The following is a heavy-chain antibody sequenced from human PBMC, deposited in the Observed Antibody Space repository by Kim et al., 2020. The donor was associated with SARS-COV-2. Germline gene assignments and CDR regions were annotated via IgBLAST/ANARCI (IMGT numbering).Heavy chain of an antibody. CDR1: GYTLTELS. J-gene: IGHJ1*01. D-gene: IGHD4-17*01. CDR3: ATAGSFGDYGDYEGWEYFQH. V-gene: IGHV1-24*01. CDR2: FDPEDGET. Sequence: ASVKVSCKVSGYTLTELSMHWVRQAPGKGLEWMGGFDPEDGETIYAQKFQGRVTMTEDTSTDTAYMELSSLRSEDTAVYYCATAGSFGDYGDYEGWEYFQHWGQGTLVTVSS.